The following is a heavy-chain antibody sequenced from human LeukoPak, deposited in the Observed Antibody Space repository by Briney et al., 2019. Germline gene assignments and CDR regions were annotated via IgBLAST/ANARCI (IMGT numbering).Heavy chain of an antibody. CDR2: IYYSGRT. J-gene: IGHJ2*01. CDR1: VGSISSYF. D-gene: IGHD3-22*01. V-gene: IGHV4-59*08. CDR3: ARIYYYDSSGYSTIYWYFDL. Sequence: SETLSLTRTDSVGSISSYFWSCIRQPPGKGLGWGGYIYYSGRTNYNPSHKSRVTRSVDTSNTQLSLMLSSVTAAETAVYYCARIYYYDSSGYSTIYWYFDLWGRGTLVTVSS.